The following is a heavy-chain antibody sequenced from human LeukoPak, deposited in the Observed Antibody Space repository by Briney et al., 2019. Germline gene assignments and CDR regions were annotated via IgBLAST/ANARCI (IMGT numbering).Heavy chain of an antibody. CDR1: GFPFSIYA. Sequence: LPGGSLRLSCAASGFPFSIYAMSWVRQAPGKGLEWVSGISGSGASTYYADSVNGRFTISRDNSENTLYLQMNSLRAEDTAVYYCAKDRYKIAARQLDYWGQGTLVTVSS. CDR3: AKDRYKIAARQLDY. D-gene: IGHD6-6*01. CDR2: ISGSGAST. J-gene: IGHJ4*02. V-gene: IGHV3-23*01.